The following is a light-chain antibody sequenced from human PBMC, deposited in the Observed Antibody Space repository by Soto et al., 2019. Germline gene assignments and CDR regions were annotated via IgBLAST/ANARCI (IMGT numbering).Light chain of an antibody. CDR2: EVN. Sequence: QSALTQPPSASGSPGQSVTISCTGTSSDVGGYNFVSWYQQHPGKAPKLMIYEVNKRPSGVPDRFSGSKSDNTAYLTVSGLQAEDEADSYCSSYAGSNNLGVFGGGTKLTVL. CDR3: SSYAGSNNLGV. V-gene: IGLV2-8*01. J-gene: IGLJ2*01. CDR1: SSDVGGYNF.